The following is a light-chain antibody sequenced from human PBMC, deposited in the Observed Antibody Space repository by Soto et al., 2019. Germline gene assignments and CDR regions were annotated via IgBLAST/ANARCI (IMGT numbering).Light chain of an antibody. CDR2: DVS. CDR3: CSYAGTTHV. CDR1: SSDVGGYNY. Sequence: QSALTQPHSVSGSPGQSATISCTGTSSDVGGYNYVSWYQQLPGKAPKLMIYDVSKRPSGVPDRFSGSNSGNTASLTISGLQAEEEADYSCCSYAGTTHVFGTGTKLTVL. J-gene: IGLJ1*01. V-gene: IGLV2-11*01.